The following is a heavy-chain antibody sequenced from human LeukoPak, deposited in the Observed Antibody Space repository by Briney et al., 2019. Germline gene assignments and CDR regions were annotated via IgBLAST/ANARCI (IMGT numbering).Heavy chain of an antibody. CDR2: IRNKANSYTT. CDR3: AREAKGYAFDI. J-gene: IGHJ3*02. CDR1: GFTFSDHY. V-gene: IGHV3-72*01. Sequence: GGSLRLSCVASGFTFSDHYMDWVSQAPGKGLEWVGRIRNKANSYTTEYAASVKGKFTISRDDSKNSLYLQMNSLKTEDTAVYYCAREAKGYAFDIWGQGTMVTVSS.